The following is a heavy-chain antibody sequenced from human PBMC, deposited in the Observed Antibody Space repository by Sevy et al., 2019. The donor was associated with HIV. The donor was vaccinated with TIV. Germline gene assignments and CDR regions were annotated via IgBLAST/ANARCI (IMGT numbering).Heavy chain of an antibody. D-gene: IGHD6-13*01. CDR2: INGRGGRT. J-gene: IGHJ4*02. CDR3: ARPSPRTADAASASYDN. CDR1: GYSVSSYA. Sequence: GGSLRLSCVVSGYSVSSYAISWVRQAPGKGLEWVSSINGRGGRTYYADSVKGAFTISRPNPKNTLYLQMINLRVDDTATYYCARPSPRTADAASASYDNSGQGTLVTVSS. V-gene: IGHV3-23*01.